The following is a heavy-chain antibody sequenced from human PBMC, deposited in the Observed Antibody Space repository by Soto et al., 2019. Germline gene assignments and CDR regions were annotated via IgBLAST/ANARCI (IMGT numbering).Heavy chain of an antibody. CDR2: IYRGGST. CDR3: ASSSVSPAALYYYYCMHV. J-gene: IGHJ6*02. CDR1: GFTVRSNY. V-gene: IGHV3-53*01. Sequence: PGGSLRLSGAASGFTVRSNYRRWVRRDPGKGLEGVSVIYRGGSTYYADSVKGRFTISRDNSKNTLYLQMNSLSAEDTAVYYCASSSVSPAALYYYYCMHVWGQGTTVTVSS.